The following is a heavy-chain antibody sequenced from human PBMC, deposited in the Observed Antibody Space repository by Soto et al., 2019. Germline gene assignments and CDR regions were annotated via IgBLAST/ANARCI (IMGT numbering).Heavy chain of an antibody. D-gene: IGHD2-2*01. CDR3: TRGYQVDY. CDR1: GFTFNIYA. J-gene: IGHJ4*02. V-gene: IGHV3-23*01. Sequence: DVQLLDSGGGLVQPGGSLRLSCAASGFTFNIYAMSWVRQALGKGLEWVSAISTSGGTPSYADSVKGRFTISRDNSKNTLYLQLNSLRVEDTAVYFCTRGYQVDYWGQGTLVTVSS. CDR2: ISTSGGTP.